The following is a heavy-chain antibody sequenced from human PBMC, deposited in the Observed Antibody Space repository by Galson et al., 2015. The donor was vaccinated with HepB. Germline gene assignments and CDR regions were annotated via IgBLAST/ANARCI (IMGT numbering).Heavy chain of an antibody. V-gene: IGHV4-30-4*01. Sequence: LSLTCTVSGGPIRNDDYYWSWIRQSPGKGLEWIGHIYHSGSSDYNPSLKSRITISVNTSKNQFSLKMNSVTAADTAVYYCAREGPYYYGLDVWGQGTTVTVPS. CDR3: AREGPYYYGLDV. CDR1: GGPIRNDDYY. J-gene: IGHJ6*02. CDR2: IYHSGSS.